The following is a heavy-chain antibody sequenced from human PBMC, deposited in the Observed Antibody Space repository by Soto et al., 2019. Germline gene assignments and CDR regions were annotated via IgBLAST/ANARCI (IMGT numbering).Heavy chain of an antibody. CDR3: ARQVDAFDI. CDR2: INHSGST. CDR1: GGSFSGYY. J-gene: IGHJ3*02. Sequence: SETLSLTCAVYGGSFSGYYWSWIRQPPGKGLEWIGEINHSGSTNYNPSLKSRVTISVDTSKNQFSLKLSSVTAADTAVYYCARQVDAFDIWGQGTMVTVSS. V-gene: IGHV4-34*01.